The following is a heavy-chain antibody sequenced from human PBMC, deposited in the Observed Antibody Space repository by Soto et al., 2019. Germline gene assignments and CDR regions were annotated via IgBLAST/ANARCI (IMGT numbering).Heavy chain of an antibody. Sequence: QVQLQQWGAGLLKPSETLSLTCAVYGGSFSGYYWSWIRQPPGKGLEWIGEINHSGSTNYNPSLKSRVTISVDTSKNQFSRKLSSVTAADTAVYYCARGVNRSSPLWWGDAFDIWVQGTMVTVSS. CDR3: ARGVNRSSPLWWGDAFDI. CDR2: INHSGST. V-gene: IGHV4-34*01. CDR1: GGSFSGYY. J-gene: IGHJ3*02. D-gene: IGHD6-6*01.